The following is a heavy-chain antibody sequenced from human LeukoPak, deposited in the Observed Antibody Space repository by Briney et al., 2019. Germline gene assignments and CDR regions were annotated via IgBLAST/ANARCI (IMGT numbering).Heavy chain of an antibody. J-gene: IGHJ4*02. CDR3: AREGGSGSYYMD. D-gene: IGHD3-10*01. Sequence: SVKVSCKASGGTFSSYAISWVRQAPGQGLEWMRGIIPIFGTANYAQKFQGRVTITADKSTSTAYMELSSLRSEDTAVYYCAREGGSGSYYMDWGQGTLVTVSS. CDR1: GGTFSSYA. CDR2: IIPIFGTA. V-gene: IGHV1-69*06.